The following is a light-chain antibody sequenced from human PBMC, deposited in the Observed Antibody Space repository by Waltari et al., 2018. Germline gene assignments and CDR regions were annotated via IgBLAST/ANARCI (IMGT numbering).Light chain of an antibody. CDR2: GQN. V-gene: IGLV3-19*01. Sequence: SSELTQDPAVSVALGQTVRITCQGDSLRSYYAIWYQQRPGQAPILVLYGQNNRPSGIPDRFSGSISGNTASLTITGAQAEDEADYYCHSRDTSSTRVFGGGTRLTV. CDR3: HSRDTSSTRV. CDR1: SLRSYY. J-gene: IGLJ2*01.